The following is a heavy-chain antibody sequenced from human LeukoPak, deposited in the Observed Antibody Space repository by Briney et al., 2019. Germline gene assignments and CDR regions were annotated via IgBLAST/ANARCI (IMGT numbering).Heavy chain of an antibody. CDR3: AKTQAAVGKAWFDP. CDR1: GFTLSSYA. CDR2: ISYDGSNK. V-gene: IGHV3-30*18. D-gene: IGHD6-13*01. J-gene: IGHJ5*02. Sequence: GGSLRLSCAASGFTLSSYAMSWVRQAPGKGLEWVAVISYDGSNKYYADSVKGRFTISRDNSKNTLYLQMNSLRAEDMAVYYCAKTQAAVGKAWFDPWGQGTLVTVSS.